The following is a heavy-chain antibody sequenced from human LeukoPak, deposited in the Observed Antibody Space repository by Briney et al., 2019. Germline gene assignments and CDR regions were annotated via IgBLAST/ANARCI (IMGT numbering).Heavy chain of an antibody. Sequence: SETLSLTCTVFGGSIISHYWSWIRQPPGKGLEWIGYIYYSGSTNYNPSLKSRVTISVDTSKNQFSLKLSSVTAADTAVYYCSGGRRGESSGYYYGYYFDYWGQGTLVTVSS. CDR2: IYYSGST. V-gene: IGHV4-59*11. CDR3: SGGRRGESSGYYYGYYFDY. D-gene: IGHD3-22*01. J-gene: IGHJ4*02. CDR1: GGSIISHY.